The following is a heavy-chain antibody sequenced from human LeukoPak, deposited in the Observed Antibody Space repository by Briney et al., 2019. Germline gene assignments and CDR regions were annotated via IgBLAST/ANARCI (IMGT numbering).Heavy chain of an antibody. J-gene: IGHJ4*02. V-gene: IGHV4-34*01. CDR1: GGSFSGYY. CDR3: ARGGGVVVPAVMAY. Sequence: PSETLSLTCAVYGGSFSGYYWSWIRQPPGKGLECIGEINHSGSTNYNPSLKSRVTISVDTSKNQFSLKLSSVTAADTAVYYCARGGGVVVPAVMAYWGQGTLVTVSS. CDR2: INHSGST. D-gene: IGHD2-2*01.